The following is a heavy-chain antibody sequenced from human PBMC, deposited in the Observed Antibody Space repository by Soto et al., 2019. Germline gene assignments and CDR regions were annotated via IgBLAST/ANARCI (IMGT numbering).Heavy chain of an antibody. D-gene: IGHD3-10*01. CDR1: GFTFSSYA. CDR2: ISGSGGST. V-gene: IGHV3-23*01. Sequence: EVQLLESGGGLVQPGGSLRLSCAASGFTFSSYAMSWVRQAPGKGLEWVSAISGSGGSTYYADSVKGRFTISRDNSKTTLYLQMNSLRAEDTAVYYCAKEDGSGTSPYYYYYMAVWGKGTRSPSP. J-gene: IGHJ6*03. CDR3: AKEDGSGTSPYYYYYMAV.